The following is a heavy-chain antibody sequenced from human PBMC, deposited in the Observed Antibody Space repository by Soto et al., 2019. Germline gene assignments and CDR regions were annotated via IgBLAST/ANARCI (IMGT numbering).Heavy chain of an antibody. Sequence: SSVKVSCKASGYSFTNNDVSWVRQAPGQGLEWMGGIIPIFGTANYAQKFQGRVTITADESTSTAYMELSSLRSEDTAVYYCAIYCSGGSCYFLYGMDVWGQGTTVTLSS. CDR1: GYSFTNND. D-gene: IGHD2-15*01. V-gene: IGHV1-69*13. CDR3: AIYCSGGSCYFLYGMDV. J-gene: IGHJ6*02. CDR2: IIPIFGTA.